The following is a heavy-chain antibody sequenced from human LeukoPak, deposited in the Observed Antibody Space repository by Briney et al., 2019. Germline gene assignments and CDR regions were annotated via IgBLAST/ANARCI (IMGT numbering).Heavy chain of an antibody. D-gene: IGHD3-22*01. CDR1: GGSISSGSYY. CDR2: IYTSGST. CDR3: ATSPIYYDSSGYLGY. Sequence: KPSETLSLTCTVSGGSISSGSYYWSWIRQPAGKGLEWIGRIYTSGSTNYNPSPKNRVTISVDTSKNQFSLKLSSVTAADTAVYYCATSPIYYDSSGYLGYWGQGTLVTVSS. J-gene: IGHJ4*02. V-gene: IGHV4-61*02.